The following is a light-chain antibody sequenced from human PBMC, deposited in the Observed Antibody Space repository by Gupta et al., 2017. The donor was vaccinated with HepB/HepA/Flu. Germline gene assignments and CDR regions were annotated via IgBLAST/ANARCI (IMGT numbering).Light chain of an antibody. Sequence: SYELTQSPSLSVSPGQTATITCSGDKLGDKYACWYQQKPGQSPILFIHQNNKRPSGIPERFSGFNSGNTATLTISGTQAMDEAYYYCQAWDTSSVVFGGGTKLTVL. CDR3: QAWDTSSVV. V-gene: IGLV3-1*01. J-gene: IGLJ3*02. CDR1: KLGDKY. CDR2: QNN.